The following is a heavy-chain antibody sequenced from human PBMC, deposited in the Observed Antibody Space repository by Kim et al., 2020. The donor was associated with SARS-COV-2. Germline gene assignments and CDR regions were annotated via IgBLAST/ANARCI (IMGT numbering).Heavy chain of an antibody. J-gene: IGHJ6*02. D-gene: IGHD3-16*01. V-gene: IGHV4-30-2*01. CDR2: TP. Sequence: TPYYRPSLKSRVTISLDRSRTQFFLNLNSVTAADTAVYYCARGSYASGMDVWGQGTAVTVSS. CDR3: ARGSYASGMDV.